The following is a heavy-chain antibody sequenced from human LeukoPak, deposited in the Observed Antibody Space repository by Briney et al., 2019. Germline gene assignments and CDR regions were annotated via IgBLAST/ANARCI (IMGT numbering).Heavy chain of an antibody. CDR1: GFTFSSYE. Sequence: GGSLRLSCAASGFTFSSYEMNWVRQAPGKGLEWVAIIKQDGSDKYYVDSVKGRFTISRGNAKNSLYLQMSSLRAEDYCARGGHRQKEFWGQGTLVTVSS. J-gene: IGHJ4*02. V-gene: IGHV3-7*01. CDR2: IKQDGSDK. CDR3: HRQKEF. D-gene: IGHD2-8*02.